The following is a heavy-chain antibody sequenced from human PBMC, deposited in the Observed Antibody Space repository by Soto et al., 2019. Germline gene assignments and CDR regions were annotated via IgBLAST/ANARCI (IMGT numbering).Heavy chain of an antibody. V-gene: IGHV1-69*13. CDR3: ASPGYGDRLQVFLY. CDR2: VIPIFGTS. J-gene: IGHJ4*02. D-gene: IGHD4-17*01. CDR1: GGTFCSYA. Sequence: SVKVSCKACGGTFCSYAISWVRQAPGQGLEWMGGVIPIFGTSNYAQKFQGRVTITADESTSTADMELSSLRSEDTAVYYCASPGYGDRLQVFLYWGQGTLVTVSS.